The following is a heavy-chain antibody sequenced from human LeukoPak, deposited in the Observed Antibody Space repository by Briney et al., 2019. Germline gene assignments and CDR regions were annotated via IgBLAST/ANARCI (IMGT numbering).Heavy chain of an antibody. D-gene: IGHD6-6*01. CDR3: ARLSIRWDSSSSVPKTANSAYHYYYMDV. V-gene: IGHV4-4*07. Sequence: SETLSLTCTVSGGSISSYYWSWIRQPAGKGLEWIGRSYTSGSTNYNPSLKSRVTMSVDTSKNQFSLKLSSVTAADTAVYYCARLSIRWDSSSSVPKTANSAYHYYYMDVWGKGTTVTVSS. CDR1: GGSISSYY. CDR2: SYTSGST. J-gene: IGHJ6*03.